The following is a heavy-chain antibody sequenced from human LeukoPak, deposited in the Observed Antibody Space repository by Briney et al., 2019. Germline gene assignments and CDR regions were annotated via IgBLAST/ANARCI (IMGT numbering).Heavy chain of an antibody. V-gene: IGHV4-34*01. Sequence: SETLSLTCAVYGGSFSGYYWSWIRQPPGKGLEWIGEINHSGSTNYNPSLKSRVTISVDTSKNQFSLKLSSVTAADTAVYYCARGDGSSWFSWGQGTLVTVSS. J-gene: IGHJ5*02. CDR2: INHSGST. CDR1: GGSFSGYY. CDR3: ARGDGSSWFS. D-gene: IGHD6-13*01.